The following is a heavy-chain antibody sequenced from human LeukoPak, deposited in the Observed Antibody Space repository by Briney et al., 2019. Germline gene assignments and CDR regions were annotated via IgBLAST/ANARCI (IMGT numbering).Heavy chain of an antibody. CDR1: GYTFTSYD. D-gene: IGHD3-9*01. J-gene: IGHJ4*02. CDR3: ARGVDILTGYTSYFDY. Sequence: ASVKVSCKASGYTFTSYDINWVRQATGQGLEWMGWMNPNSGNTGYAQKFQGRVTMTRNTSICTAYMELSSLRSEDTAVYYCARGVDILTGYTSYFDYWGQGTLVTVSS. CDR2: MNPNSGNT. V-gene: IGHV1-8*01.